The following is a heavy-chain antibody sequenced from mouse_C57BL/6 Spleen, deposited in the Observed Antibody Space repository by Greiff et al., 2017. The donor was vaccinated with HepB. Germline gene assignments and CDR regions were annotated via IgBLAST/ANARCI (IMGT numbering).Heavy chain of an antibody. CDR3: ARSIYYDRGGFAY. D-gene: IGHD2-4*01. J-gene: IGHJ3*01. CDR2: INPNNGGT. CDR1: GYTFTDYN. Sequence: SGPELVKPGASVKIPCKASGYTFTDYNMDWVKQSHGKSLEWIGDINPNNGGTIYNQKFKGKATLTVYKSSSTAYMELRSLTSEDTAVYYCARSIYYDRGGFAYWGQGTLVTVSA. V-gene: IGHV1-18*01.